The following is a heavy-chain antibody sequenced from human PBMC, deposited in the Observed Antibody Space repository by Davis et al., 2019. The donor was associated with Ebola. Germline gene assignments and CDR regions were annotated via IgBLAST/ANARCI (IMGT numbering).Heavy chain of an antibody. V-gene: IGHV4-39*07. CDR2: IYYSGST. J-gene: IGHJ5*02. D-gene: IGHD3-10*01. CDR1: GGSISSSSYY. Sequence: PSETLSLTCTVSGGSISSSSYYWGWIRQPPGKGLEWIGSIYYSGSTYYNPSLKSRVTISVDTSKNQFSLKLSSVTAADTAVYYCARDRPLWFGELRWFDPWGQGTLVTVSS. CDR3: ARDRPLWFGELRWFDP.